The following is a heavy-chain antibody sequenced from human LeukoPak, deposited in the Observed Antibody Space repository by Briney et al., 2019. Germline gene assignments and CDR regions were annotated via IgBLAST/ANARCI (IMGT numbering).Heavy chain of an antibody. J-gene: IGHJ6*03. D-gene: IGHD1-26*01. CDR1: GFTFSSYW. CDR3: ARASSGSYGRYYYYYMDV. CDR2: IKQDGSEK. Sequence: PGGSLRLSCAASGFTFSSYWMSWVRQAPGKGLEWVASIKQDGSEKYYVDSVKGRFTISRDNAKNSLYLQMNSLRAEDTAVYYCARASSGSYGRYYYYYMDVWGKGTTVTVSS. V-gene: IGHV3-7*01.